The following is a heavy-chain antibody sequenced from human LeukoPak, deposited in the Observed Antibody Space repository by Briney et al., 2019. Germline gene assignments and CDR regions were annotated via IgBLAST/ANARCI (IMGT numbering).Heavy chain of an antibody. V-gene: IGHV3-23*01. J-gene: IGHJ4*02. D-gene: IGHD3-10*01. Sequence: PGGSLRLSCAASGFTFSSYAMSWVRQAPGKGLEWVSAISGSGGSTYYADSVKGRFTISRANSKNTLYLQMNSLRAEDTAVYYCAKSPLRWFGELLPSGHFDYWGQGTLVTVSS. CDR2: ISGSGGST. CDR1: GFTFSSYA. CDR3: AKSPLRWFGELLPSGHFDY.